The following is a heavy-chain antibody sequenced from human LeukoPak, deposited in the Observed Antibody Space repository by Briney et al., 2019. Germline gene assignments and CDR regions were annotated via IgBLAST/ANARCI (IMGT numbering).Heavy chain of an antibody. CDR1: GFTFYTYA. CDR2: ISGSGDNT. CDR3: AKTPGDCTGGTCYSFDY. D-gene: IGHD2-15*01. V-gene: IGHV3-23*01. J-gene: IGHJ4*02. Sequence: GGSLRLSCAASGFTFYTYAMTWVRQAPGKGLEWVSSISGSGDNTYYADSVKGRFTVSRDNSKNTLYLQMNSLRAEDTAVYYCAKTPGDCTGGTCYSFDYWGQGSLVTVSS.